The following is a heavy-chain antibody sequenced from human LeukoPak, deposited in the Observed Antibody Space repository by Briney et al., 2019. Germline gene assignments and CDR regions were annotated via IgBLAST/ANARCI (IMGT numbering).Heavy chain of an antibody. CDR3: ARYYFGSGNYRTFDR. V-gene: IGHV3-69-1*01. Sequence: GGSLRLSCAASGFILSDFTMNWVRQAPGKGLEWVSTISNTGVAHYADSVKGRFTISRDSAKNSQYLQVYSLRDEDTAVYYCARYYFGSGNYRTFDRWGQGTLVIVSS. CDR2: ISNTGVA. D-gene: IGHD3-10*01. J-gene: IGHJ4*02. CDR1: GFILSDFT.